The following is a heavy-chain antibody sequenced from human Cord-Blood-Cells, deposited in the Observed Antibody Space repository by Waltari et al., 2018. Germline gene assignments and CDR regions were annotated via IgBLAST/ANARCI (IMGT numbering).Heavy chain of an antibody. Sequence: QVQLQQWGAGLLKPSETLSLTCAVYGGSFSGYYWSWIRQPPGKGLEWFGEINHRGSANNNPSLKSQVTRSVDTSKNQFSLKLSSVTAADTAVYYCARRRVGATRGAFDIWCQGTMVTVSS. V-gene: IGHV4-34*01. CDR1: GGSFSGYY. D-gene: IGHD1-26*01. CDR3: ARRRVGATRGAFDI. J-gene: IGHJ3*02. CDR2: INHRGSA.